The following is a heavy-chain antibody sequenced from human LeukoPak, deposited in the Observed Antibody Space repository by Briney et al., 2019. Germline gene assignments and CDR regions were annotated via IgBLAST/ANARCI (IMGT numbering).Heavy chain of an antibody. V-gene: IGHV1-3*01. CDR1: GYIFTTSA. CDR2: INAGNGNT. CDR3: TTSVSEGDEDGILTGFNY. Sequence: ASVKVSCKASGYIFTTSAIYWVRQAPGQRPEWMGWINAGNGNTKYSQKFHDRVSLTSDTSANAAYMELSRLTPEDTAVYYCTTSVSEGDEDGILTGFNYRGQGTLVTVSS. J-gene: IGHJ4*02. D-gene: IGHD3-9*01.